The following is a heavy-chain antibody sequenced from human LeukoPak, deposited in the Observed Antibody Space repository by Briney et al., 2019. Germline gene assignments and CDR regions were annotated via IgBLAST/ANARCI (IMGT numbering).Heavy chain of an antibody. CDR3: ARDWVLGYCSGGSCPNWFDP. D-gene: IGHD2-15*01. CDR1: GGTFSSYA. CDR2: IIPIFGTA. V-gene: IGHV1-69*06. J-gene: IGHJ5*02. Sequence: ASVKVSCKASGGTFSSYAISWVRQAPGQGLEWMGGIIPIFGTANYARKFQGRVTITADKSTSTAYMELSSLRSEDTAVYYCARDWVLGYCSGGSCPNWFDPWGQGTLVTVSS.